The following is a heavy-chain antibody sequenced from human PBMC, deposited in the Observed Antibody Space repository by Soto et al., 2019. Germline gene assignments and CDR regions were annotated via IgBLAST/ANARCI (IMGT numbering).Heavy chain of an antibody. CDR1: GFTFSSYG. D-gene: IGHD3-3*01. CDR3: ARDPYPYDFWSGYPLNYFDY. J-gene: IGHJ4*02. CDR2: IWYDGSNK. V-gene: IGHV3-33*01. Sequence: GSLRLSCAASGFTFSSYGMHWVRQAPGKGLEWVAVIWYDGSNKYYADSVKGRSTISRDNSKNTLYLQMNSLRAEDTAVYYCARDPYPYDFWSGYPLNYFDYWGQGTLVTV.